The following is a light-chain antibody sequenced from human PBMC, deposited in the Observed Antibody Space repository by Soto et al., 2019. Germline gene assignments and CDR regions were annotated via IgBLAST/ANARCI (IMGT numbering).Light chain of an antibody. V-gene: IGKV3-15*01. CDR2: GAS. CDR3: QQYHDWVT. J-gene: IGKJ4*01. CDR1: QSVSSN. Sequence: EIVLTQSPATLSLSPGERATLSCRASQSVSSNLAWYQQKPGQAPRLLIYGASTRATGIPARFSGSGSGTEFTLTISYLRPEDSAVYFCQQYHDWVTFGGGTKVDI.